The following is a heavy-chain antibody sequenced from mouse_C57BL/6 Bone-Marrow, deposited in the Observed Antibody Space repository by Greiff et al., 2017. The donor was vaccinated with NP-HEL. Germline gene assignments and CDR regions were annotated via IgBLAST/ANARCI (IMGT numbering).Heavy chain of an antibody. J-gene: IGHJ2*01. V-gene: IGHV10-1*01. CDR3: VSYGSYFDY. Sequence: EVKLMASGGGLVQPKGSLKLSCAASGFSFNTYAMNWVRQAPGKGLEWVARIRSKSNNYATYYADSVKDRFTISRDDSESMLYLQMNNLKTEDTAMYYCVSYGSYFDYWGQGTTLTVSS. CDR2: IRSKSNNYAT. D-gene: IGHD1-1*01. CDR1: GFSFNTYA.